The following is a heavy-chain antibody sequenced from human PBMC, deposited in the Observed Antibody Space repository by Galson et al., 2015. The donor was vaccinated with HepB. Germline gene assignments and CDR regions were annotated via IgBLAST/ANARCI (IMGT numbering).Heavy chain of an antibody. CDR3: AKAGWELLNYYYYMDV. Sequence: SLRLSCAASGFSFSSFEMHWVRQAPGKGLEWVAALTYGGSNKYYADSVRGRFTISRDNSKNTLYLQMNSLRAEDTAVYYCAKAGWELLNYYYYMDVWGQGTTVTVSS. D-gene: IGHD1-26*01. CDR2: LTYGGSNK. J-gene: IGHJ6*03. CDR1: GFSFSSFE. V-gene: IGHV3-30-3*01.